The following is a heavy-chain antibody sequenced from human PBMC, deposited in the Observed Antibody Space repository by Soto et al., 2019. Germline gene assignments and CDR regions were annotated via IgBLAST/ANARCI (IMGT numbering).Heavy chain of an antibody. CDR1: GFTFSSYG. D-gene: IGHD3-10*01. J-gene: IGHJ6*01. Sequence: QVQLVESGGGVVQPGRSLRLSCAASGFTFSSYGMHWVRQAPGKGLEWVAVISYDGSNKYYADSVKGRFTISRDNSKNTLYLQMNSLRAEDTAVYYCAKDSGTYYYYYGMDVW. CDR3: AKDSGTYYYYYGMDV. CDR2: ISYDGSNK. V-gene: IGHV3-30*18.